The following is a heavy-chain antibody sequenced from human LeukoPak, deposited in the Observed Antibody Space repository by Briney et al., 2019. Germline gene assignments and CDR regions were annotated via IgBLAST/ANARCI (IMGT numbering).Heavy chain of an antibody. V-gene: IGHV3-33*01. CDR2: LWFDGGNK. D-gene: IGHD2-2*01. CDR1: RFTFSSYS. J-gene: IGHJ4*02. CDR3: ARDPPGYCSSTSCTHYFDY. Sequence: GGCLRLSSAAPRFTFSSYSMRWVPQAPGKGLERVAVLWFDGGNKYYADSVKGRFTISRENIQNTLYMQMNSPRDEETAAYYSARDPPGYCSSTSCTHYFDYWGQGTLVTVSP.